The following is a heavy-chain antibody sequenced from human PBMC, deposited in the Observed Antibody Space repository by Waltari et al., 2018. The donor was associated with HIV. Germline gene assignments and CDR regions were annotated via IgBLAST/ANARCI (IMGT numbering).Heavy chain of an antibody. J-gene: IGHJ3*02. Sequence: QVQLVQSGAEVKKPGASVKVSCKASGYTFTGYYMHWVRQAPGQGLEWMGWINPNSGGTNYAQKFQGWVTMTRDTSISTAYMELSRLRSDDTAVYYCARARRGDSSGYLHAFDIWGQGTMVTVSS. D-gene: IGHD3-22*01. CDR3: ARARRGDSSGYLHAFDI. CDR2: INPNSGGT. CDR1: GYTFTGYY. V-gene: IGHV1-2*04.